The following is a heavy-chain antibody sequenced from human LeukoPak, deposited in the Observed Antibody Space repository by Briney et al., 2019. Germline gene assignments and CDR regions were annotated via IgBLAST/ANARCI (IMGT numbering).Heavy chain of an antibody. CDR1: GFTLSNYW. CDR3: ARLGYCSGGSCYQDPHYYYYYMDV. Sequence: GGSLRLSCAGSGFTLSNYWMHWVRQGPGKGLAWVSRIYTDGSRTTYADSVKGRFTISRDNAKNSLYLQMNSLRAEDTALYYCARLGYCSGGSCYQDPHYYYYYMDVWGKGTTVTVSS. J-gene: IGHJ6*03. D-gene: IGHD2-15*01. V-gene: IGHV3-74*03. CDR2: IYTDGSRT.